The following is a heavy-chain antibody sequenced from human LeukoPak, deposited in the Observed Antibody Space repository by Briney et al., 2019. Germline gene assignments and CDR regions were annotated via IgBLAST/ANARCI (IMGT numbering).Heavy chain of an antibody. D-gene: IGHD2-15*01. CDR1: GGSFSGYY. J-gene: IGHJ2*01. CDR2: INHSGST. Sequence: PSETLSLTCAVYGGSFSGYYWSWIRQPPGKGLEWIGEINHSGSTNYNPSLKSRVTISVDTSKNQFSLKLSSVTAADTAVYYCARDPGSPRGYFDLWGRGTLVTVSS. V-gene: IGHV4-34*01. CDR3: ARDPGSPRGYFDL.